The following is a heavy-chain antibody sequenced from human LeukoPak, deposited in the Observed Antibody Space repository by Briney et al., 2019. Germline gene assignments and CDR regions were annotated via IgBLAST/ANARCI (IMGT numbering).Heavy chain of an antibody. V-gene: IGHV4-39*01. CDR1: GDSMSNSRHY. J-gene: IGHJ4*02. D-gene: IGHD1-7*01. Sequence: KPSETLSLTCTVSGDSMSNSRHYWGWIRRPPGKGLEWIASIFYSGNTYYSPSLKSRVTISVDTSKDQFSLKVTSVTAADTALYFCARHVHIPGTTIPWFDNWGQGTLVTVSS. CDR3: ARHVHIPGTTIPWFDN. CDR2: IFYSGNT.